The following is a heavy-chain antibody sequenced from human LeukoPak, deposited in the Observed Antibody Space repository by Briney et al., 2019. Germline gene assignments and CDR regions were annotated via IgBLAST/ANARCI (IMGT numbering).Heavy chain of an antibody. CDR1: GYTFTGYY. Sequence: ASVKVSCKASGYTFTGYYMHWVRQAPGQGLAWMGWINPNSGGTNYAQKFQGRVTMTRDTSISTAYMELSRLRSDDTAVYYCARANPIVLITGYWGQGTLVTVSS. CDR2: INPNSGGT. CDR3: ARANPIVLITGY. D-gene: IGHD2-8*01. V-gene: IGHV1-2*02. J-gene: IGHJ4*02.